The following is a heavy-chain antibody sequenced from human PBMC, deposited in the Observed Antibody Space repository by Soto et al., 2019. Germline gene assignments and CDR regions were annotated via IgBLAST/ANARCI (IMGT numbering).Heavy chain of an antibody. CDR2: ISGSGGST. Sequence: WGSLRLSFAASGFTFSSYAMSWVRQAPGKGLEWVSDISGSGGSTYYAYSVKVRLNISRDNSNNTLYLQMNSLRAEDTAVYYCAIRAVDGREVDXWGQGTLVTVSX. D-gene: IGHD6-19*01. CDR3: AIRAVDGREVDX. V-gene: IGHV3-23*01. CDR1: GFTFSSYA. J-gene: IGHJ4*02.